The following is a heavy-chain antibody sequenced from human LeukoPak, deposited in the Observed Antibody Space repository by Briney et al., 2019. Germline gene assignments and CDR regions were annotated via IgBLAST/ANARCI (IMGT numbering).Heavy chain of an antibody. Sequence: GGSLRLSCAASGFTFSNYGMHWVRQAPGKGLGWVAFIRYDGSNKYYADSVKGRFTISRDNSKNTLYLQMGSLRAEDMAVYYCARVGRGYSYGYLGLDYWGQGTLVTVSS. CDR2: IRYDGSNK. V-gene: IGHV3-30*02. J-gene: IGHJ4*02. D-gene: IGHD5-18*01. CDR3: ARVGRGYSYGYLGLDY. CDR1: GFTFSNYG.